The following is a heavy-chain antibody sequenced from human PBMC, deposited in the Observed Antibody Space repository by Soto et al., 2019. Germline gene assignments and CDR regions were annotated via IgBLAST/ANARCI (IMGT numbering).Heavy chain of an antibody. CDR1: GFSLSTSGLG. V-gene: IGHV2-5*01. D-gene: IGHD6-19*01. CDR2: IYWNDDK. Sequence: QITLKESGPTLVRPTQTLTLTCTFSGFSLSTSGLGVGWILQPPGKALEWLALIYWNDDKRYSPSLKARHTITKDTSNTQVVPTMTNMDPVDTATYYCAHRPSGWYLFDYWGQGTLVTLSS. J-gene: IGHJ4*02. CDR3: AHRPSGWYLFDY.